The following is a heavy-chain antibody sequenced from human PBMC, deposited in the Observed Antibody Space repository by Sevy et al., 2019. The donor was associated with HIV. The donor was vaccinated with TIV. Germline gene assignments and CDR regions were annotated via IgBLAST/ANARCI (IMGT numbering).Heavy chain of an antibody. J-gene: IGHJ4*02. D-gene: IGHD4-17*01. CDR2: IGYDGNNK. V-gene: IGHV3-33*01. Sequence: GGSLRLSCAASGLTPSTYGIHWVRQAPGKGLEWVAVIGYDGNNKFYADSVKGRFTISRDDSKNTVFLQMDSLRAEATAVYYCARDPRIYGDYLLAYFDYWGQGTLVTVSS. CDR1: GLTPSTYG. CDR3: ARDPRIYGDYLLAYFDY.